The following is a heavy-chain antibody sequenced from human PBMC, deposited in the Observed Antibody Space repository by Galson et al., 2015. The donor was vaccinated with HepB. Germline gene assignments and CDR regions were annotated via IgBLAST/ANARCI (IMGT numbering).Heavy chain of an antibody. V-gene: IGHV1-69*04. Sequence: SVKVSCKASGGTFSSYAISWVRQAPGQGLEWMGRIIPILGIANYAQKFQGRVTITADKSTSTAYMELSSLRSEDTAVYYCARGVPGPPRFHCSSTSCYYYMDVWGKGTTVTVSS. CDR1: GGTFSSYA. J-gene: IGHJ6*03. D-gene: IGHD2-2*01. CDR2: IIPILGIA. CDR3: ARGVPGPPRFHCSSTSCYYYMDV.